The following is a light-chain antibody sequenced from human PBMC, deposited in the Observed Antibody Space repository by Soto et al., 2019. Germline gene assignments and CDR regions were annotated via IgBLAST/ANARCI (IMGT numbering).Light chain of an antibody. Sequence: EILLTQTQNTLSLSPGERATLSCRASQTINSGLAWYQHKRGQAPRLLIYGVSVRAIGIPDRFGGSGSGTDFTLTISRLEPEDCAGYCCKLYGNPPITSSQGTRLEIK. CDR2: GVS. CDR1: QTINSG. J-gene: IGKJ5*01. V-gene: IGKV3-20*01. CDR3: KLYGNPPIT.